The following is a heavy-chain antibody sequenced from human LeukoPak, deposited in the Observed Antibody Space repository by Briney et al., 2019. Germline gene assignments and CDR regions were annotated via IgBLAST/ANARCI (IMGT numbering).Heavy chain of an antibody. J-gene: IGHJ4*02. CDR2: IIPKNGDT. V-gene: IGHV1-2*02. CDR3: AREGGDYYDSSGYYRGLLDY. D-gene: IGHD3-22*01. CDR1: GYTFSVYY. Sequence: ASVKVSCKASGYTFSVYYIHWRRQAPGQGLEWRGWIIPKNGDTNYAQKFRDRVTMTRDTSISTAYMEINSLTSDDTAVYYCAREGGDYYDSSGYYRGLLDYWGQGTLVTVSS.